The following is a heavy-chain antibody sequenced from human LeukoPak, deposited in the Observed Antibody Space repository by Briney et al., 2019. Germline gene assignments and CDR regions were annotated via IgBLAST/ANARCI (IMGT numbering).Heavy chain of an antibody. J-gene: IGHJ5*02. Sequence: PSETLSLTCAVYGGSFSGYYWSWIRQPPGKGLEWIGYIYYSGSTNYNPSLKSRVTISVDTSKNQFSLKLSSVTAADTAVYYCARYYYDSSGYASNWFDPWGQGTLVTVSS. CDR3: ARYYYDSSGYASNWFDP. D-gene: IGHD3-22*01. V-gene: IGHV4-59*01. CDR2: IYYSGST. CDR1: GGSFSGYY.